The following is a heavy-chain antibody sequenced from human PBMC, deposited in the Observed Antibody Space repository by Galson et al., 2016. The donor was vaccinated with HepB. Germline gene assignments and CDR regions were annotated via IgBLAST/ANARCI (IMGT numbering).Heavy chain of an antibody. CDR1: GFPFSNYG. Sequence: SLRLSCAATGFPFSNYGMHWGRQVPGKGLEWAAVISYDGTKKYYADSVKGRFTISRDNSKNTLYLQMNSLIVEDTAVYYCAWGMVFARHWGQGTLVTVSS. D-gene: IGHD2-8*01. V-gene: IGHV3-30*03. CDR2: ISYDGTKK. J-gene: IGHJ4*02. CDR3: AWGMVFARH.